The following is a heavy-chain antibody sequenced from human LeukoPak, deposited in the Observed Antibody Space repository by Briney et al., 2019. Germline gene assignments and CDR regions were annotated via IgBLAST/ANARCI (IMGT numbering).Heavy chain of an antibody. D-gene: IGHD5-24*01. J-gene: IGHJ5*02. CDR2: IKQDGSEK. V-gene: IGHV3-7*05. CDR1: GFTFSNYW. Sequence: GGSLRLSCAASGFTFSNYWMVWVRQAPGKGLEWVGNIKQDGSEKRYADSVRGRFSISRDNAQTSLYLQMSSLRAEDTAVYYCARTSDPWLQLTWGQGTLVTVSS. CDR3: ARTSDPWLQLT.